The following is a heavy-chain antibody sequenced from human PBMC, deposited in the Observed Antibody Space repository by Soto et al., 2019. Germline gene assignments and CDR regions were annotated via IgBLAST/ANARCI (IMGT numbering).Heavy chain of an antibody. CDR1: GGTFSSYA. D-gene: IGHD5-18*01. CDR2: IIPIFGTA. V-gene: IGHV1-69*13. CDR3: ARGTLRRGYSYGTTRLFDY. Sequence: SVKVSCKASGGTFSSYAISWVRQAPGQGLEWMGGIIPIFGTANYAQKFQGRVTITADESTSTAYMELSSLRSEDTAVYCCARGTLRRGYSYGTTRLFDYWGQGTLVTVSS. J-gene: IGHJ4*02.